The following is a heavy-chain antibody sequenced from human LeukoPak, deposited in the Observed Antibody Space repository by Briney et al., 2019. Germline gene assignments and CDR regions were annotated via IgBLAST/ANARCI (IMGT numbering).Heavy chain of an antibody. V-gene: IGHV3-64*01. Sequence: GGSLRLSCAASGFTFSSYAMHWVRQAPGKGLEYVSAISSNGGSTYYANSVKGRFTISRDNSKNTPYLQMGSLRAEDMAVYYCARDVGPFDYWGQGTLVTVSS. D-gene: IGHD1-26*01. CDR3: ARDVGPFDY. CDR2: ISSNGGST. J-gene: IGHJ4*02. CDR1: GFTFSSYA.